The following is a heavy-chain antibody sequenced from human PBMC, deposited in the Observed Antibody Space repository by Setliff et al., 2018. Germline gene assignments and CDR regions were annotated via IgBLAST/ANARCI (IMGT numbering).Heavy chain of an antibody. CDR1: GFTSGNKD. V-gene: IGHV3-30*02. J-gene: IGHJ4*02. CDR3: ATGGVQNYNLDY. CDR2: IRYDGRSE. D-gene: IGHD1-1*01. Sequence: GGSLRLSCAASGFTSGNKDIHWVRQAPGKGLEWVALIRYDGRSEYADSVKGRFSMSRDNSKNTLYLQMNSLRTEDTAVYYCATGGVQNYNLDYWGQGTLVTVSS.